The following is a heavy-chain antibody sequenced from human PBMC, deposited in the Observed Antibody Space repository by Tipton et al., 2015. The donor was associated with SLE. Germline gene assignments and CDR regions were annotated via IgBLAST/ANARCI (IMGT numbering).Heavy chain of an antibody. D-gene: IGHD2-8*01. J-gene: IGHJ4*02. CDR3: TMRRPQVWSFDY. V-gene: IGHV4-34*01. CDR1: DGSFSGYY. Sequence: TLSLTCDVYDGSFSGYYWTYIRQPPGKGLEWIGEINQFGRTNYSPSLNSRVTMSIDTSKNQVSLRLSSVTAADTAVYYCTMRRPQVWSFDYWGQGNLLTVSS. CDR2: INQFGRT.